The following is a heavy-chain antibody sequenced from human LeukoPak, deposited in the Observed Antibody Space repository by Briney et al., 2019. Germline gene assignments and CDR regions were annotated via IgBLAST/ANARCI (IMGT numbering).Heavy chain of an antibody. CDR1: GGSISSYY. Sequence: SQTLSLTCTLSGGSISSYYWSWIRQPPGNGLEWIGYIYYSGSTNYHPSLKARVTVSVDTSKNQFSLKLSAVTAAAPAVYYCAGEEMGGFVHWGQGTLVSVSS. CDR3: AGEEMGGFVH. CDR2: IYYSGST. D-gene: IGHD5-24*01. V-gene: IGHV4-59*01. J-gene: IGHJ4*02.